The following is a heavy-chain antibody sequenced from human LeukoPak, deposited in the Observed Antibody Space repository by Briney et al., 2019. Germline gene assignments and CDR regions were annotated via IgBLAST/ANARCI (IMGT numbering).Heavy chain of an antibody. V-gene: IGHV4-61*08. CDR1: GGSLSSDGYY. CDR2: IYYSGST. J-gene: IGHJ4*02. D-gene: IGHD3-10*01. Sequence: SETLSLTCTVSGGSLSSDGYYLSWIRQPPGKGLEWIGYIYYSGSTKYNPSLKSRVTISVDTSKNRFYMKLTSATAADTAVYYCARVSLVRGAPDYYFDYWGQGTLVTVSS. CDR3: ARVSLVRGAPDYYFDY.